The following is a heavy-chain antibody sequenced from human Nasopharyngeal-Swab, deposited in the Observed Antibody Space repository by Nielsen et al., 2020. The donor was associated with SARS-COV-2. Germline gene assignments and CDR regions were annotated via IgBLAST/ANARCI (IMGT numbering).Heavy chain of an antibody. J-gene: IGHJ4*02. CDR1: GGSISSGGYY. D-gene: IGHD5-18*01. CDR3: ARNVDTAKIYDS. CDR2: INHSGST. Sequence: SETLSLTCTVSGGSISSGGYYWSWIRQPPGKGLEWIGEINHSGSTNYNPSLKSRVTISVDTSKNQFSLKVNSVTAADTAVYYCARNVDTAKIYDSWGQGTLVTVSS. V-gene: IGHV4-39*07.